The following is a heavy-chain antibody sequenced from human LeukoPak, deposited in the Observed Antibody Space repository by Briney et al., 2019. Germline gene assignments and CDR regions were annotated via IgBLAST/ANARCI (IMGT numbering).Heavy chain of an antibody. V-gene: IGHV3-15*01. CDR3: TTERKTTVTTEYYFDC. CDR1: GFTFSNAW. CDR2: IKSKTDGGTT. J-gene: IGHJ4*02. D-gene: IGHD4-11*01. Sequence: GGSLRLSCAASGFTFSNAWMSWVRQAPGKGLEWVGRIKSKTDGGTTDYAAPVKGRFTISRDDSKNTLYLQMNSLKTEDTAVYYCTTERKTTVTTEYYFDCWGQGTLVTVSS.